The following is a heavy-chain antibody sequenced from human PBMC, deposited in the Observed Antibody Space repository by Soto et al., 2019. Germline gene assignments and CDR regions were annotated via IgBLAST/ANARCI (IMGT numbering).Heavy chain of an antibody. CDR2: IKRKTDGGTT. J-gene: IGHJ4*02. CDR3: TGLVDY. CDR1: GFTFGNAW. D-gene: IGHD6-6*01. V-gene: IGHV3-15*07. Sequence: GGSLILSCAASGFTFGNAWMNWVRQAPGKGLEWVGRIKRKTDGGTTDYAAPVKGRFTISRDDSKNTLYLQMNSLKTEDTAVYYCTGLVDYWGQGTLVTVSS.